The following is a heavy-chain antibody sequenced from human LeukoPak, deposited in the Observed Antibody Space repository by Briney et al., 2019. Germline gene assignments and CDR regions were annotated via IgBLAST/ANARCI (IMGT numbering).Heavy chain of an antibody. J-gene: IGHJ4*02. Sequence: PGGSLRLSCAASGFTFSSYEMNWVRQAPGKGLEWVSYISSSGSTIYYADSVKGRFTISRDNAKNSPYLQMNSLRAEDTAVYYCASESNYYGSGSYDHWGQGTLVTVSS. CDR1: GFTFSSYE. CDR2: ISSSGSTI. CDR3: ASESNYYGSGSYDH. D-gene: IGHD3-10*01. V-gene: IGHV3-48*03.